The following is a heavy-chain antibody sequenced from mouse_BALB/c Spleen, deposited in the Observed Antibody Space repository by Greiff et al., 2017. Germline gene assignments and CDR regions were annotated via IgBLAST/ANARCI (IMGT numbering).Heavy chain of an antibody. J-gene: IGHJ3*01. CDR1: GYTFTDYV. D-gene: IGHD1-1*01. Sequence: VQLQQSGPELVKPGASVKMSCKASGYTFTDYVISWVKQRTGQGLEWIGEIYPGSGSTYYNEKFKGKATLTADKSSNTAYMQLSSLTSEDSAVYFCASEGFYYYGSSFAYWGQGTLVTVSA. CDR2: IYPGSGST. V-gene: IGHV1-77*01. CDR3: ASEGFYYYGSSFAY.